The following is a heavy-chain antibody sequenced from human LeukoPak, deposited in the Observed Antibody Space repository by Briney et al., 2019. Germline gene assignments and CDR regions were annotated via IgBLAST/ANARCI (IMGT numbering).Heavy chain of an antibody. J-gene: IGHJ4*02. CDR3: ARDPESSSFDL. Sequence: GGSLRLSCAASGFSFSTYWMSWVRQTPEKGLEFVANIDQGGSVRNYMDSLKGRCTISRDNAKKSLYLEINSLTADDTAVYYCARDPESSSFDLWGRGALVTVSS. V-gene: IGHV3-7*01. D-gene: IGHD6-13*01. CDR2: IDQGGSVR. CDR1: GFSFSTYW.